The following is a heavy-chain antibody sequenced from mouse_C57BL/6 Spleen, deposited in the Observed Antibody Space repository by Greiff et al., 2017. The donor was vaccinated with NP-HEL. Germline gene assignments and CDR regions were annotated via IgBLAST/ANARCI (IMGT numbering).Heavy chain of an antibody. Sequence: VQLQQSGPELVKPGASVKISCKASGYTFTDYYMNWVKQSHGKSLEWIGDINPNNGGTSYNQKFKGKATLTVDKSSSTAYMELRSLTSEDSAVYYCARRMGYFYYFDYWGQGTTLTVSS. CDR2: INPNNGGT. D-gene: IGHD2-3*01. CDR1: GYTFTDYY. CDR3: ARRMGYFYYFDY. J-gene: IGHJ2*01. V-gene: IGHV1-26*01.